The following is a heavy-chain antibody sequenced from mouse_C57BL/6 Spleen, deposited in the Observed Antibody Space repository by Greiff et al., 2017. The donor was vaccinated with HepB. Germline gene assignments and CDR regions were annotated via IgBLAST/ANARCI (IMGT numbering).Heavy chain of an antibody. D-gene: IGHD1-1*01. CDR2: INPNYGTT. CDR1: GYSFTDYN. J-gene: IGHJ4*01. Sequence: EVKLMESGPELVKPGASVKISCKASGYSFTDYNMNWVKQSNGKSLEWIGVINPNYGTTSYNQKFKGKATLTVDQSSSTAYMQLNSLTSEDSAVYYCATVVANYYAMDYWGQGTSVTVSS. V-gene: IGHV1-39*01. CDR3: ATVVANYYAMDY.